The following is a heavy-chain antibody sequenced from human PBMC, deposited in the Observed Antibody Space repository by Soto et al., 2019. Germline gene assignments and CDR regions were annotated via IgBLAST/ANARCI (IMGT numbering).Heavy chain of an antibody. J-gene: IGHJ4*02. V-gene: IGHV3-48*01. CDR2: ISRRGVV. CDR3: VRDPDFLDY. Sequence: DVQLVESGGGVVQPGGSLRLSCAASGFTFSSYSMNWIRRAPGKGLEWVAYISRRGVVHYAGAVEGRFTISRDNAKNSLYLQMNSLTVEDTAFDYCVRDPDFLDYWGQGTLVTVSS. CDR1: GFTFSSYS.